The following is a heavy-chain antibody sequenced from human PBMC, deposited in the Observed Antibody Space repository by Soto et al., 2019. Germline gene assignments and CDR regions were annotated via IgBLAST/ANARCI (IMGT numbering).Heavy chain of an antibody. CDR3: TTLRLDP. CDR1: GYTFTAFY. J-gene: IGHJ5*02. Sequence: ASVKVSCKASGYTFTAFYMNWVRQAPGQGLEWMGWVNPNTGLTKYAQKFRDRVTMTRDTSINTAYMELSGLTSDDTAVYYCTTLRLDPWGQGTLVTVSS. CDR2: VNPNTGLT. D-gene: IGHD6-25*01. V-gene: IGHV1-2*02.